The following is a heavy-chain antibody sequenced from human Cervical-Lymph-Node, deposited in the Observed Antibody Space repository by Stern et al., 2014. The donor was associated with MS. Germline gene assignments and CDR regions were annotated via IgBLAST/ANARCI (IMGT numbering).Heavy chain of an antibody. J-gene: IGHJ3*02. CDR2: INPKSGGT. D-gene: IGHD2-15*01. CDR1: GYIFSGYY. Sequence: QVQLVQSGAEVKKPGASAKVSCKASGYIFSGYYMHWVRQAPGQGLEWMGRINPKSGGTNYAQNFQGRVTMTRDTSISTAYMELSRLRSDDTAVYYCARETGHAGGAFDIWGQGTLVTVSS. CDR3: ARETGHAGGAFDI. V-gene: IGHV1-2*06.